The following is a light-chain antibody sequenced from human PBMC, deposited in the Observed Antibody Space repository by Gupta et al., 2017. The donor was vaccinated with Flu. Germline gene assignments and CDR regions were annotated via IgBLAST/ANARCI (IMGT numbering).Light chain of an antibody. CDR2: WAS. CDR1: QSLLYSSTNKNY. Sequence: NCKSSQSLLYSSTNKNYLAWYQQKPGQPPKKLIYWASTRESGVPDRFSGSGSGTDFTLTISSLQAEDVAVYYCQQYYSIPYTFGQGTKLEIK. J-gene: IGKJ2*01. CDR3: QQYYSIPYT. V-gene: IGKV4-1*01.